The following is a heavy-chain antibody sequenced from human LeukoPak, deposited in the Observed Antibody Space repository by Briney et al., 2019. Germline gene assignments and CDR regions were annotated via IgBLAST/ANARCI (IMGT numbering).Heavy chain of an antibody. CDR1: GFDFGAHE. Sequence: PGGSLRLSCAASGFDFGAHEMDWVRQAPGKGLEWVGRIRNKAHTFSTEYAASVRGRFTVSGDDSKNSLSLQMNSLRIEDTAVYYCVRASQGYFQSWGQGTLVTVSS. CDR2: IRNKAHTFST. J-gene: IGHJ1*01. V-gene: IGHV3-72*01. CDR3: VRASQGYFQS.